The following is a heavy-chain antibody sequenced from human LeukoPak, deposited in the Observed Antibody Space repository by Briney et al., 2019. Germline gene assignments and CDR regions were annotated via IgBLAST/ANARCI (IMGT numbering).Heavy chain of an antibody. V-gene: IGHV3-30*18. D-gene: IGHD3-9*01. Sequence: GGSLRLSCAASGFTFSSYGMHWVRQAPGKGLEWVAVISYDGSNEYYADSVKGRFTISRDNSKNTLYLQMNSLRAEDTAVYYCAKDQEARYFDWTFDYWGQGTLVTVSS. CDR3: AKDQEARYFDWTFDY. CDR2: ISYDGSNE. J-gene: IGHJ4*02. CDR1: GFTFSSYG.